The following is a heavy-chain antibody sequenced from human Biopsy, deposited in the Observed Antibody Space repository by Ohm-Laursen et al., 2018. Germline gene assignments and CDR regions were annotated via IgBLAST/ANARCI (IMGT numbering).Heavy chain of an antibody. CDR3: ATEVVPAGIGGHWLDP. CDR2: ISASSSYI. V-gene: IGHV3-21*01. Sequence: SLRLSCTASGVTLSGYSMNRARQPPGTGLEWVSPISASSSYISYADPVKGRFTVSKENGKNSLYLHMNSLRAEDTAVYYCATEVVPAGIGGHWLDPWGQGTLVTVSS. J-gene: IGHJ5*02. CDR1: GVTLSGYS. D-gene: IGHD2-2*01.